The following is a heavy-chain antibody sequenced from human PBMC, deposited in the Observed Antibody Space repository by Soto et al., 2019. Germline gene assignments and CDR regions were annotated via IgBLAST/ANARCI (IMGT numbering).Heavy chain of an antibody. J-gene: IGHJ6*02. CDR3: AREGMLEGPDYYYGMDV. V-gene: IGHV4-4*02. Sequence: SETLSLTCAVSGGSISSSNWWSWVRQPPGKGLEWIGEIYHSGSTNYNPSLKSRVTISVDKSKNQFSLKLSSVTAADTAVYYCAREGMLEGPDYYYGMDVWGQGATVTVSS. CDR1: GGSISSSNW. CDR2: IYHSGST. D-gene: IGHD2-8*01.